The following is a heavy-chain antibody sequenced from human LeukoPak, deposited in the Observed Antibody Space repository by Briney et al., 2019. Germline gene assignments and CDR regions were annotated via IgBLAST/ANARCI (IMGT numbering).Heavy chain of an antibody. CDR3: ATFFPSSGPYFDY. D-gene: IGHD3-22*01. V-gene: IGHV1-24*01. J-gene: IGHJ4*02. Sequence: ASVKDSCKVSGYTLTELSMHWVRQAPGKGLEWMGGFDPEDGETIYAQKFQGRATMTEDTSTDTAYMELSSLRSEDTAVYYCATFFPSSGPYFDYWGQGTLVTVSS. CDR2: FDPEDGET. CDR1: GYTLTELS.